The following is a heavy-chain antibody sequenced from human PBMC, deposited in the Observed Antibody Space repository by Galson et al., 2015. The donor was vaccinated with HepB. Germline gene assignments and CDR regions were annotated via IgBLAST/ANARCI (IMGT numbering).Heavy chain of an antibody. CDR1: GFTFSGSA. Sequence: SLRLSCAASGFTFSGSAMHWVRQASGKGLEWVGRIRSKANSYATAYAASVKGRFTISRDDSKNTAYLQMDSLKTEDTAVYYCTRHGRGYCSGGSCYNQAYYYYYMDVWGKGTTVTVSS. J-gene: IGHJ6*03. CDR2: IRSKANSYAT. D-gene: IGHD2-15*01. CDR3: TRHGRGYCSGGSCYNQAYYYYYMDV. V-gene: IGHV3-73*01.